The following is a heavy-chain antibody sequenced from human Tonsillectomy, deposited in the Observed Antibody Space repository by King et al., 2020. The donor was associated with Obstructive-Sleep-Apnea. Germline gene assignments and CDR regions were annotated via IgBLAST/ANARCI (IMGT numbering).Heavy chain of an antibody. CDR2: ISYDGSNK. CDR3: AKGQSDYYDNSGYYGVDY. D-gene: IGHD3-22*01. J-gene: IGHJ4*02. CDR1: GFTFSNYG. Sequence: QLVQSGGGVVQPGRSLRLSCAASGFTFSNYGMHWVRQAPGKGLEWVAVISYDGSNKYYADSVKGRFTISRDNSKKTLYLQMNSLRAEDTAFYYCAKGQSDYYDNSGYYGVDYWGLGTLVTVSS. V-gene: IGHV3-30*18.